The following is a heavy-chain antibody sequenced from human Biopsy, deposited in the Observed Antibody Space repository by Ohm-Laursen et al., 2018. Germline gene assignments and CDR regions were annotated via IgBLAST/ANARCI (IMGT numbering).Heavy chain of an antibody. Sequence: SSVKVSCNAHARTFSNYGANWARQAPGQGLEWLGGNIPILGTGNYAQKFQDRVTVAADTSTSTATMELRSLRSDDTAVYYCATKLTGYFHHWGQGTLVIVSS. D-gene: IGHD3-9*01. CDR2: NIPILGTG. CDR3: ATKLTGYFHH. J-gene: IGHJ1*01. V-gene: IGHV1-69*06. CDR1: ARTFSNYG.